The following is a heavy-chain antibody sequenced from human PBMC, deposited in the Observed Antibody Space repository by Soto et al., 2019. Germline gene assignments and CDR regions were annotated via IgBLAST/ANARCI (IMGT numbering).Heavy chain of an antibody. CDR2: ISYSGST. Sequence: SETLSLPCTVSGGSISSGNYYWSWFRQPPGKGLECIGFISYSGSTYYSSSLNSLVTIAVDTSKSQFSLKLTSVTAADTAVYYCAAPPRYWGQGTLVTVS. CDR3: AAPPRY. D-gene: IGHD6-6*01. J-gene: IGHJ4*02. CDR1: GGSISSGNYY. V-gene: IGHV4-30-4*02.